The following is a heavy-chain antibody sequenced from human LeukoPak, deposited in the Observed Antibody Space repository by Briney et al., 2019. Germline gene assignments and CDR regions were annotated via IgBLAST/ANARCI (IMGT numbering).Heavy chain of an antibody. J-gene: IGHJ4*02. CDR3: AKAGRAHGDFHYFDN. CDR2: ISYDENNK. D-gene: IGHD4-17*01. V-gene: IGHV3-30-3*01. CDR1: EFIFTTSL. Sequence: PGRSLRLSCAGPEFIFTTSLIHWVRQAPGKGLEWVAAISYDENNKYYADSVKGRFTISRDNSKSTLYLQMSSLRAEDTAVYFCAKAGRAHGDFHYFDNWGQGTLVTVSS.